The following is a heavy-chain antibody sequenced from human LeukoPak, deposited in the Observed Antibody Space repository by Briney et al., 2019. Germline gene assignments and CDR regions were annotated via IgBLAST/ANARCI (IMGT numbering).Heavy chain of an antibody. J-gene: IGHJ6*03. CDR3: AKHQRVTRGPYYYYMDV. CDR2: ISTNGSRT. CDR1: GFTLSNFA. V-gene: IGHV3-64*02. Sequence: GGSLRLSCTASGFTLSNFAMHWVRQSPDKGLQYVSAISTNGSRTFYADSVKGGFTISRDNFKNTLYLQMNSLRAEDMAVYYCAKHQRVTRGPYYYYMDVWGKGTTVTISS. D-gene: IGHD4-17*01.